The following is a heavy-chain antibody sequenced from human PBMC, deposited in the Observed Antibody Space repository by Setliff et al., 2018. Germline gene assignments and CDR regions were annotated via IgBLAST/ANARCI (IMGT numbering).Heavy chain of an antibody. V-gene: IGHV4-4*02. CDR1: GGSIRSSPW. Sequence: SETLSLTCAVSGGSIRSSPWWSWVRQPPGKGLEWLGDIHHSGKTYYNPSLQSRLTMSIDKSKNHFSVNLRSGTAADTAVYYCASLNFDYWGQGILVTVSS. J-gene: IGHJ4*02. CDR3: ASLNFDY. CDR2: IHHSGKT.